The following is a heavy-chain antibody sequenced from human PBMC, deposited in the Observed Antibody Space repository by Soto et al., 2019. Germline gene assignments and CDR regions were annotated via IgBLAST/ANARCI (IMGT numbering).Heavy chain of an antibody. CDR3: ARLTSYSSCGCYCY. CDR1: GFTFSSYS. Sequence: EVQLVESGGGLVKPGGSLRLSCAASGFTFSSYSMNWVRQAPGKGLEWVSSISSSSSYIYYADSVKGRFTISRDNAKNSLYLQMNGLRAEDTAVYYCARLTSYSSCGCYCYWGQGTLVTVSS. V-gene: IGHV3-21*01. D-gene: IGHD3-22*01. CDR2: ISSSSSYI. J-gene: IGHJ4*02.